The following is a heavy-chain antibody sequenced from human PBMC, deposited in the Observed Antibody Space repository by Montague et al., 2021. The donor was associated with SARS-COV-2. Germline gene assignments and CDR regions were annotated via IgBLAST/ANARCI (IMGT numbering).Heavy chain of an antibody. CDR2: ISNSGGRT. CDR3: AKTGVVINPYYYYGMDV. Sequence: SLRLSCAASGFTFSSYALTWVRQAPGKGLEWVSAISNSGGRTYYADSVKGRFTISRGNSKNTLYLQVNSLRGEDTAIYYCAKTGVVINPYYYYGMDVWGQGTTVTVSS. D-gene: IGHD3-22*01. CDR1: GFTFSSYA. J-gene: IGHJ6*02. V-gene: IGHV3-23*01.